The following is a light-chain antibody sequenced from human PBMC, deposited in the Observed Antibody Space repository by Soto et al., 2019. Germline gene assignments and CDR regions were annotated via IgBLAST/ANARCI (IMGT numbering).Light chain of an antibody. CDR2: EGS. CDR1: SSDVGSYNL. CDR3: CSYAGSSTLYV. J-gene: IGLJ1*01. Sequence: QSALTQPASVSGSPGQSITISCTGTSSDVGSYNLVSWYQQHPGKAPKLMIYEGSKRPSGVSNRFSGSKSGNTASLTISGLQAEXXXDYYGCSYAGSSTLYVFGTGTKL. V-gene: IGLV2-23*01.